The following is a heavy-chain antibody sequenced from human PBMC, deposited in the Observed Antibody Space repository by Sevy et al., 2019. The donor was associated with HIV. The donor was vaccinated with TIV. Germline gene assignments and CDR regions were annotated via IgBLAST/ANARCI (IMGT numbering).Heavy chain of an antibody. Sequence: SETLSLTCTFSGGSVSTDFYRWAWIRQAPGQGLEWIGYVYYTGTTTYNPSLKSRVSMSTDTAKKNLSLKLSSVTAADTATYYCARDRSATPVCLGDWGQGTLVTVSS. CDR1: GGSVSTDFYR. CDR3: ARDRSATPVCLGD. J-gene: IGHJ4*02. D-gene: IGHD3-16*01. CDR2: VYYTGTT. V-gene: IGHV4-61*03.